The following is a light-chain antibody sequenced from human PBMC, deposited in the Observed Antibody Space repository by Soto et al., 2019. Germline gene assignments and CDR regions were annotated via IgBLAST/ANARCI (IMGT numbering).Light chain of an antibody. CDR2: EVS. CDR3: SSYAGSNNLGV. J-gene: IGLJ2*01. Sequence: SVLTKPPSASGSPGQSVTISCTGTSSDVGGYNYVSWYQQHPGKAPKLMIYEVSKRPSGVPDRFSGSKSGNTASLTVSGLQAEDEADYYCSSYAGSNNLGVFGGGTQLTVL. CDR1: SSDVGGYNY. V-gene: IGLV2-8*01.